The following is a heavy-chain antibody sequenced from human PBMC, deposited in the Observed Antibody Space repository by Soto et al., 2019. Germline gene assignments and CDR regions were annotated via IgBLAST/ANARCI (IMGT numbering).Heavy chain of an antibody. CDR3: AADLLLRVPGI. CDR1: GGSIRSYY. D-gene: IGHD3-16*01. CDR2: IYYSGST. Sequence: SETLSLTCTVSGGSIRSYYWSLIRQPPGKGLEWIGYIYYSGSTNYNPSLKSRVTISVDTSKNQFSLKLSSLRSEDTAVYYCAADLLLRVPGIWGQGTMVTVSS. V-gene: IGHV4-59*12. J-gene: IGHJ3*02.